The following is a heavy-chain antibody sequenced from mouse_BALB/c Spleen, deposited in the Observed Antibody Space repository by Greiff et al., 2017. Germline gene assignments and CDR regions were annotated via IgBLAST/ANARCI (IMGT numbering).Heavy chain of an antibody. J-gene: IGHJ4*01. CDR1: GFNIKDTY. V-gene: IGHV14-3*02. Sequence: VQLQQSGAELVKPGASVKLSCTASGFNIKDTYMHWVKQRPEQGLEWIGRIDPANGNTKYDPKFQGKATITADTSSNTAYLQLSSLTSEDTAVYYCAPPSYGNHAMDYWGQGTSVTVSS. CDR2: IDPANGNT. CDR3: APPSYGNHAMDY. D-gene: IGHD2-1*01.